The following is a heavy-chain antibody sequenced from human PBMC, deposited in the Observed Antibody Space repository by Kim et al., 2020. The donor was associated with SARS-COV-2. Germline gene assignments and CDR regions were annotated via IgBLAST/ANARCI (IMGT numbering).Heavy chain of an antibody. CDR1: GGSFSGFY. J-gene: IGHJ2*01. D-gene: IGHD3-10*01. CDR3: ARRLSNTSGSWSHHFDL. V-gene: IGHV4-34*01. CDR2: INHSGRT. Sequence: SETLSLTCAVYGGSFSGFYWSWIRQPPGRGLEWIGEINHSGRTNYNPSLKSRLTISVDTSKNQFPLRLTSVTAADTAVYYCARRLSNTSGSWSHHFDLW.